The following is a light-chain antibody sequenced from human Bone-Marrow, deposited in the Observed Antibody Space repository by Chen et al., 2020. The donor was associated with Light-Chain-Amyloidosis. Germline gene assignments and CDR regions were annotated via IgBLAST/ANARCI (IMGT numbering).Light chain of an antibody. CDR1: ALPTKY. CDR3: QSADSSGTYEVI. Sequence: SYELTQPPSVSVSPGPTPRITCSGDALPTKYADWYQQKPGQAPVLVIHRETERPSGISERFSGSSSGTTATLTISGVQAEDEADYHCQSADSSGTYEVIFGGGTKPTVL. CDR2: RET. V-gene: IGLV3-25*03. J-gene: IGLJ2*01.